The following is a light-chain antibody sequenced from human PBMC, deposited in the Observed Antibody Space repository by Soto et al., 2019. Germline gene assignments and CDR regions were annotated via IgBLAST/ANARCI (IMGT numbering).Light chain of an antibody. J-gene: IGKJ4*02. CDR1: QSVSSN. CDR3: QQYNNWPPT. V-gene: IGKV3-15*01. Sequence: EIVMTQSPATLSVSPGERATLSCRASQSVSSNLAWYQQKPGQAPRLLIYGAATRATVIPARFSGSGSGTEFTLTIRSLQSEDFAVYYCQQYNNWPPTFGGGTKVDIK. CDR2: GAA.